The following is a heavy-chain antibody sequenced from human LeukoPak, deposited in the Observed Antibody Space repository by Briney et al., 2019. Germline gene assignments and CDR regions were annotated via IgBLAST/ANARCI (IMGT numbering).Heavy chain of an antibody. D-gene: IGHD3-22*01. CDR1: GYTFTSYA. Sequence: ASVKVSCKASGYTFTSYAMHWVRQAPGQRLEWMGWINAGNGNTKYSQKFQGRVTMTRNTSISTAYMELSSLRSEDTAVYYCARSPLSYDSSGYHDYWGQGTLVTVSS. CDR3: ARSPLSYDSSGYHDY. J-gene: IGHJ4*02. CDR2: INAGNGNT. V-gene: IGHV1-3*01.